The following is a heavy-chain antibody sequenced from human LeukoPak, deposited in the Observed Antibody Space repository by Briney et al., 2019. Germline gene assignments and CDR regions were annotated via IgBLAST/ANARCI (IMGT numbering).Heavy chain of an antibody. CDR3: ARIGYSSSSTDY. D-gene: IGHD6-13*01. J-gene: IGHJ4*02. V-gene: IGHV3-23*01. CDR2: ITGNGRGT. CDR1: GFTFSSYA. Sequence: PGGSLRLSCAASGFTFSSYAMTWVRQAPGKGLEWVSSITGNGRGTSYGDSVRGRFTVSRDNSKNTLYLQMNSLRTEDTAVYYCARIGYSSSSTDYWGQGTLVTVSS.